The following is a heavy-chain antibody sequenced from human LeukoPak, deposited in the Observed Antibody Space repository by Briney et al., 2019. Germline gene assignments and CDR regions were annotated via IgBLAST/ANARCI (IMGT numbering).Heavy chain of an antibody. V-gene: IGHV3-30*02. CDR2: IRYDGSNK. D-gene: IGHD5-24*01. J-gene: IGHJ4*02. Sequence: GGSLRLSCAASGFIFSSYGMHWVRQAPGKGLEWVAFIRYDGSNKYYADSVKGRFTISRDNSKDTLYLQLNSLSADDTAVYHCAKAHGDGYNHFDYWGQGTLVTVSS. CDR3: AKAHGDGYNHFDY. CDR1: GFIFSSYG.